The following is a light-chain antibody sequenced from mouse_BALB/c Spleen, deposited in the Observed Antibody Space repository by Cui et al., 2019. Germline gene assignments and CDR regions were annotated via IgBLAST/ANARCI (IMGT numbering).Light chain of an antibody. CDR1: QSISDY. CDR2: YAS. J-gene: IGKJ2*01. CDR3: QNGHSLYT. V-gene: IGKV5-39*01. Sequence: DIVMTQSPATLSVTPVYSVSRSCRASQSISDYLHWYQQKSHESPRLLIKYASQSISGIPSRFSGSGSGSDFTLSINSVEAEDVGVYYCQNGHSLYTFGGGTKLEIK.